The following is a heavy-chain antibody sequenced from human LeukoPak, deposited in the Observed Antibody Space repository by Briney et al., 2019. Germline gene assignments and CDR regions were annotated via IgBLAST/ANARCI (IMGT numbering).Heavy chain of an antibody. V-gene: IGHV3-30-3*01. D-gene: IGHD4-23*01. CDR3: ARRKRTTVVIDAFDI. Sequence: GGSLRLSCAVSGFTFSAYAMHWVRQAPGKGLEWVALISYDGSDTYFADSVKGRFTISRDNSKNTLYLQMNSLRGDDTAVYYCARRKRTTVVIDAFDIWGQGTMVIVSS. CDR1: GFTFSAYA. J-gene: IGHJ3*02. CDR2: ISYDGSDT.